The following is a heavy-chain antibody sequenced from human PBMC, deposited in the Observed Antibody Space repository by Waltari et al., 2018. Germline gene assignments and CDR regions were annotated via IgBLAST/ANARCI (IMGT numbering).Heavy chain of an antibody. CDR2: INAGNGNT. V-gene: IGHV1-3*01. CDR1: GYSFTSYA. CDR3: AREYSSSSGRAFDF. Sequence: QVQLVQSGAEVKKPGASVKVSCKASGYSFTSYAMQWVRQAPGKRLEWMGWINAGNGNTKYSQKFQGRVTITRDTSATTAYMEVSSLRSEDTAVYYCAREYSSSSGRAFDFWGQGTMVTVSS. J-gene: IGHJ3*01. D-gene: IGHD6-6*01.